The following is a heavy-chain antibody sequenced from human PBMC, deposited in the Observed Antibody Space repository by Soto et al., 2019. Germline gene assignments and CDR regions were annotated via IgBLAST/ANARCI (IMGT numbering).Heavy chain of an antibody. V-gene: IGHV4-31*03. Sequence: SETLSLTCTVSGDSISSGGYFWSWIRQHPGKGLEWIGYIYYSGSTYYNPSLKSRVTISADTSKNKFSLNLISVTAADTAVYYCARDAGSYDRLNYMDVWGKGTTVTVSS. D-gene: IGHD3-3*01. CDR1: GDSISSGGYF. CDR3: ARDAGSYDRLNYMDV. CDR2: IYYSGST. J-gene: IGHJ6*03.